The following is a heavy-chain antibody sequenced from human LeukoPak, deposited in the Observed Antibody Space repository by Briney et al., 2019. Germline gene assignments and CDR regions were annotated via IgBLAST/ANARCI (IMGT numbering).Heavy chain of an antibody. D-gene: IGHD6-19*01. Sequence: SETLSLTCAVYGGSFSGYYWSWIRQPPGKGLEWIGEINHSGSTNCNPSLKSRVTISVDTSKNQFSLKLSSVTAADTAVYYCASGRGAVAGKTHYYGMDVWGQGTTVTVSS. J-gene: IGHJ6*02. CDR2: INHSGST. V-gene: IGHV4-34*01. CDR3: ASGRGAVAGKTHYYGMDV. CDR1: GGSFSGYY.